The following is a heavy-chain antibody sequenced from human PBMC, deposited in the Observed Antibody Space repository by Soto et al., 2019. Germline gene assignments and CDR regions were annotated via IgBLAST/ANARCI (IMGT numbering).Heavy chain of an antibody. Sequence: PGGSLRLSCLASGFTFSYFAMTWVRHVPGRGLEWVASLDGAGGSTYYAESVRGRFSISRDNSQNTLFLQMKRLTVDDTAIYYCAAPXDEYGSGVSWFTYGMDIWGQGTTVTVS. CDR3: AAPXDEYGSGVSWFTYGMDI. CDR2: LDGAGGST. D-gene: IGHD3-10*01. CDR1: GFTFSYFA. J-gene: IGHJ6*01. V-gene: IGHV3-23*01.